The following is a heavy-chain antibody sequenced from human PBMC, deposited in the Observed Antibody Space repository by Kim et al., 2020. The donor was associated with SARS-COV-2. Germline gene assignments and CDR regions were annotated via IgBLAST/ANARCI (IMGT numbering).Heavy chain of an antibody. Sequence: GGSLRLSCSASGFTFNTYGMHWVRQAPGKGLEWVAVIWFDGSDKYYADSVEGRFIISRDNSKDTLYLQMRSLRAEDTAVYYCARGPHYDSWSGYSDYYYGMDVWGQGTTVTVSS. V-gene: IGHV3-33*01. CDR3: ARGPHYDSWSGYSDYYYGMDV. CDR1: GFTFNTYG. J-gene: IGHJ6*02. CDR2: IWFDGSDK. D-gene: IGHD3-3*01.